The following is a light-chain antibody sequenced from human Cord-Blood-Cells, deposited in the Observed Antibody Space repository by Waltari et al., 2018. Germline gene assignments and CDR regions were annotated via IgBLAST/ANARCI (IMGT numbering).Light chain of an antibody. CDR2: WAS. CDR3: QQYYSTPIT. V-gene: IGKV4-1*01. CDR1: QSVLYSANNKTY. Sequence: DSVMTQSPDSLAVSLGERATTNCKTRQSVLYSANNKTYLAWYQQKPGQPPKLLIYWASTRESGVPDRFSGSGSGTDFTLTISSLQAEDVAVYYCQQYYSTPITFGQGTRLEIK. J-gene: IGKJ5*01.